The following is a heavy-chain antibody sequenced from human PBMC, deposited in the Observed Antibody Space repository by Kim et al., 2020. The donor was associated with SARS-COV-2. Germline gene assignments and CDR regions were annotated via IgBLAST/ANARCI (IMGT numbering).Heavy chain of an antibody. CDR2: IYPGDSDT. Sequence: GESLKISCKGSGYSFTSYWIGWVRQMPGKGLEWMGIIYPGDSDTRYSPSFQGQVTISADKSISTAYLQWSSLKASDTAMYYCARRRGCSSTSCSNWFDPWGQGTLVTVSS. D-gene: IGHD2-2*01. CDR3: ARRRGCSSTSCSNWFDP. V-gene: IGHV5-51*01. CDR1: GYSFTSYW. J-gene: IGHJ5*02.